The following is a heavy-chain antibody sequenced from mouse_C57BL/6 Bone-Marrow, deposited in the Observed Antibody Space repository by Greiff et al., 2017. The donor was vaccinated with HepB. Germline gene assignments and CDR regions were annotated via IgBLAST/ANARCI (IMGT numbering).Heavy chain of an antibody. CDR2: IFPGSGST. J-gene: IGHJ1*03. V-gene: IGHV1-75*01. D-gene: IGHD1-1*01. CDR3: ARYLYGSSLWYFDV. Sequence: VQLQQSGPELVKPGASVKISCKASGYTFTDYYINWVKQRPGQGLEWIGWIFPGSGSTYYNEKFKGKATLTVDKSSSTAYMLLSSLTSEDSAVYFCARYLYGSSLWYFDVWGTGTTVTVSS. CDR1: GYTFTDYY.